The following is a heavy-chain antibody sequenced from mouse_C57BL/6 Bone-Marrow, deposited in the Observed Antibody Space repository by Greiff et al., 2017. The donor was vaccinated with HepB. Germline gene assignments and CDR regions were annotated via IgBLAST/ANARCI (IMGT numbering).Heavy chain of an antibody. J-gene: IGHJ3*01. CDR2: INPSTGGT. V-gene: IGHV1-42*01. D-gene: IGHD2-1*01. Sequence: EVQLQQSGPELVKPGASVKISCKASGYSFTGYYMNWVKQSPEKSLEWIGEINPSTGGTTYNQKFKAKATLTVDKSSSTAYMQLKSLTSEDSAVYYCAILYGNFAWFAYWGQGTLVTVSA. CDR1: GYSFTGYY. CDR3: AILYGNFAWFAY.